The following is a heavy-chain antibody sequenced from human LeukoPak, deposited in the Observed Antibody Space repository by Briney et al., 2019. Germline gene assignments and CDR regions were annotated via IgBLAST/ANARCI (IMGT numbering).Heavy chain of an antibody. J-gene: IGHJ5*02. V-gene: IGHV1-69*06. Sequence: SVKVSCKASGYTFTSYYMHWVRQAPGQGLEWMGGIIPIFGTANYAQKFQGRVTITADKSTSTAYMELSSLRSEDTAVYYCARSSGSYYVVLGWFDPWGQGTLVTVSS. CDR3: ARSSGSYYVVLGWFDP. CDR1: GYTFTSYY. CDR2: IIPIFGTA. D-gene: IGHD1-26*01.